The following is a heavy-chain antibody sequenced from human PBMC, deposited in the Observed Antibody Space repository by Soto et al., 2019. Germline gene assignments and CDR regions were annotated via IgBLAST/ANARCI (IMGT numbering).Heavy chain of an antibody. CDR3: AKTIVVVVAATLYYFDY. D-gene: IGHD2-15*01. CDR1: GFTFSSYA. J-gene: IGHJ4*02. CDR2: ISGSGGST. Sequence: EVQLLESGGGLVQPGGSLRLSCAASGFTFSSYAMSWVRQAPGKGLEWVSAISGSGGSTYYADSVKGRFTISRDNSKNTLYLQMNSLRAEDTAVYYCAKTIVVVVAATLYYFDYWGQGTLVTVSS. V-gene: IGHV3-23*01.